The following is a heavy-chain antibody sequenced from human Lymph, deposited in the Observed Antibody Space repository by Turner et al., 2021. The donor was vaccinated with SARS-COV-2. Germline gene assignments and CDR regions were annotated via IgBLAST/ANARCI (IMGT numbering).Heavy chain of an antibody. CDR3: ARQTVNNWVDP. D-gene: IGHD2-21*02. Sequence: QLQLQESGPRLVKPLETLSLPCTVSGGSMNNNYCSWILQPPGKGLEWIGFIFYRGSTNYNPSLKSRVTISVDTSENQFSLKLTAVTAADTAIDYCARQTVNNWVDPWGQGTLVTVSS. CDR1: GGSMNNNY. V-gene: IGHV4-59*01. J-gene: IGHJ5*02. CDR2: IFYRGST.